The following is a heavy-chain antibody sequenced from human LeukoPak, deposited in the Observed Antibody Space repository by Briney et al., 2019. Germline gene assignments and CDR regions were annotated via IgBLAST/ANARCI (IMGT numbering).Heavy chain of an antibody. V-gene: IGHV4-61*08. CDR1: GDSVSSAGYY. J-gene: IGHJ4*02. CDR2: IYYSGST. D-gene: IGHD3-10*01. Sequence: SETLSLTCTVSGDSVSSAGYYWGWIRQPPGKGLDWIGYIYYSGSTNYNPSLKSRVTISLDTSKNQFSLKLSSVTAADTAVYFCARDSNYHVSGRISSDYWGQGTLVTVSS. CDR3: ARDSNYHVSGRISSDY.